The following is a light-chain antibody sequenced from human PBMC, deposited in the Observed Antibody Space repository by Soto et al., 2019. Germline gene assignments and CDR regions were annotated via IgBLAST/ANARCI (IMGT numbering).Light chain of an antibody. V-gene: IGLV1-40*01. CDR3: ASWDDGLNGYV. CDR1: SSNIGAGYD. J-gene: IGLJ1*01. CDR2: GNI. Sequence: QSVLTQPPSVSGAPGQRVTISCTGSSSNIGAGYDVHWYQQRPGTAPKLLIFGNINRPSGVPDRFSGSKSGTSASLAITGLQAEDEGDYYCASWDDGLNGYVFGTATKVTVL.